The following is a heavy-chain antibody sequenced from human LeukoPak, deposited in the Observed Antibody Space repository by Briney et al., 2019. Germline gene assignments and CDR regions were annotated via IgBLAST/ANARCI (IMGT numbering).Heavy chain of an antibody. CDR1: GDSVSSNSVS. J-gene: IGHJ4*02. CDR2: TYYRSEWYN. CDR3: ARIGNTEIDY. D-gene: IGHD2/OR15-2a*01. V-gene: IGHV6-1*01. Sequence: SQTLSLICAISGDSVSSNSVSWNWIRQSPSRGLEWLGRTYYRSEWYNDYAVSVKSRITINPDTSKNHFSLQLNSVTPEDTAVYYCARIGNTEIDYWGQGTPVTVSS.